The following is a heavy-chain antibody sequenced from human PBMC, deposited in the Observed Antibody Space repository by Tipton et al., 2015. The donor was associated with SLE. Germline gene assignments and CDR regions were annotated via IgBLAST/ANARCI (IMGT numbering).Heavy chain of an antibody. D-gene: IGHD6-19*01. V-gene: IGHV4-34*01. CDR2: INHSGST. J-gene: IGHJ3*02. CDR3: AKEKAVATGRAQLAFDI. Sequence: TLSLTCSVYGGSFSGYYWSWIRQPPGKGLEWIGEINHSGSTNYNPSLKSRVTISVDTSKNQFSLKLSSLTAADTAVYYCAKEKAVATGRAQLAFDIWGQGTMVTVSS. CDR1: GGSFSGYY.